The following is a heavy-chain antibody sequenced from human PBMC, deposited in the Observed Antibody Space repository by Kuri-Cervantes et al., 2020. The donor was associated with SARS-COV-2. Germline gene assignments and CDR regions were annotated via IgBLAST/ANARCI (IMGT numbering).Heavy chain of an antibody. D-gene: IGHD2-8*01. V-gene: IGHV1-45*02. CDR2: ITAFNGNT. CDR1: GFTFSSYG. CDR3: ATQRCNNGVCYSNEAFDI. Sequence: KISCAASGFTFSSYGMHWVRQAPGQALEWMGWITAFNGNTEYAQKALDRVTITTDRSINTAYMELSSLTSEDTAMYYCATQRCNNGVCYSNEAFDIWGQGTMVTVSS. J-gene: IGHJ3*02.